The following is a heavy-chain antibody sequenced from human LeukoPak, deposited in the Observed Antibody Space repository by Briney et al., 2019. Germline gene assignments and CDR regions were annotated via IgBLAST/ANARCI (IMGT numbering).Heavy chain of an antibody. D-gene: IGHD3-10*01. J-gene: IGHJ4*02. CDR2: ISSSSSYI. V-gene: IGHV3-21*01. CDR1: GFTFSSYS. Sequence: GGSLRLSCAASGFTFSSYSMNWVRQAPGKGLEWVSSISSSSSYIYYADSVKGRFTISRDNAKNSLYLQMNSLRAEDTAVYCCARAVGRFGELLYDDYWGQGTLVTVSS. CDR3: ARAVGRFGELLYDDY.